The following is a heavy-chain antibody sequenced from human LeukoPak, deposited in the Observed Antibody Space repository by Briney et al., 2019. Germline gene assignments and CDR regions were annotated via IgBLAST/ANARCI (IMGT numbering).Heavy chain of an antibody. J-gene: IGHJ5*02. CDR1: GYRITGYY. Sequence: ASVKVSCKASGYRITGYYMDWVRQAPGQGLEWMGWINPNSGVTKYAQKFQGRVTMSRDTSTNTAYMELSRLRSDDTAVYYCARGTGSSWFAPWGQGTLVTVSS. CDR2: INPNSGVT. D-gene: IGHD3-10*01. CDR3: ARGTGSSWFAP. V-gene: IGHV1-2*02.